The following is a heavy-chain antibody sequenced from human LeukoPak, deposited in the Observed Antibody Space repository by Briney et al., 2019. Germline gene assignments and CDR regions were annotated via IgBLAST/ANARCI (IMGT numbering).Heavy chain of an antibody. CDR3: AKDLTQTYYYDSSGYFWMDYFDY. J-gene: IGHJ4*02. CDR2: ISGSGGST. Sequence: GGSLRLSCAASGFTFSSYAMSWVRQAPGKGLEWVSPISGSGGSTYYAASVKGRFTISRDNPKNTLYLQMNSLRAEDTAVYYCAKDLTQTYYYDSSGYFWMDYFDYWGQGTLVSVSS. V-gene: IGHV3-23*01. D-gene: IGHD3-22*01. CDR1: GFTFSSYA.